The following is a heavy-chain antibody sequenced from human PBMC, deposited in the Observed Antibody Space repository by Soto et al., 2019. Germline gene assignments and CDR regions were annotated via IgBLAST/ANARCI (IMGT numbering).Heavy chain of an antibody. V-gene: IGHV3-30*18. CDR3: AKEDVWFAKDY. CDR1: GFTFSGYG. J-gene: IGHJ4*02. CDR2: ISHDGSDK. Sequence: PGGSLRLSCVASGFTFSGYGMHWVRQAPGKGLEWLAVISHDGSDKYYADSVRGRFTISRDNSENTLYLQMNGLRPEDTAVYYCAKEDVWFAKDYWGQGTLVTVSS. D-gene: IGHD3-10*01.